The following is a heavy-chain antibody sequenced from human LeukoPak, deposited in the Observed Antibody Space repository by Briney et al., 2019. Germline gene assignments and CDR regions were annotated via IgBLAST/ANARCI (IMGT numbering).Heavy chain of an antibody. D-gene: IGHD6-13*01. J-gene: IGHJ4*02. CDR2: ISPYNGNT. CDR3: ARPGTSWYTTYYFDT. Sequence: ASVKVSCKASGYSFTNYVINWVRQVPGQGLEWIGWISPYNGNTDYAQKLQGRVTLTTDTSTSTAYMELRSLRSDDTALYYGARPGTSWYTTYYFDTWGQGTMVTVSS. CDR1: GYSFTNYV. V-gene: IGHV1-18*01.